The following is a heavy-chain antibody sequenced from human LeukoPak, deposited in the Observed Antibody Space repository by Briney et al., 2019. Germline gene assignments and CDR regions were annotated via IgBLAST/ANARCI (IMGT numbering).Heavy chain of an antibody. CDR3: ARYYSGYDYGYYMDV. V-gene: IGHV1-69*01. CDR2: IIPIFGTA. D-gene: IGHD5-12*01. J-gene: IGHJ6*03. CDR1: GGTFSSYA. Sequence: SVKVSCKASGGTFSSYAISWVRQAPGQGLEWMGGIIPIFGTANYAQKFQGRVTITADESTSTAYMELSSLRSEDTAVYYCARYYSGYDYGYYMDVWGKGTTVTISS.